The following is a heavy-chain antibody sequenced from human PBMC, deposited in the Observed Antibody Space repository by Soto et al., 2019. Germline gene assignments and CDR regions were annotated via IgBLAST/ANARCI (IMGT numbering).Heavy chain of an antibody. V-gene: IGHV4-59*04. CDR1: GSISTYY. D-gene: IGHD6-6*01. Sequence: SETLSLTCTVGSISTYYWNWIRHPPEKGLEWIGYIYYEGRTYYNPSLKSRLTMSIDTSKNQLSLELNSVTAADTAVYYCARSTIAPHLFMYPFASWGQGTLVTVPQ. CDR3: ARSTIAPHLFMYPFAS. CDR2: IYYEGRT. J-gene: IGHJ5*01.